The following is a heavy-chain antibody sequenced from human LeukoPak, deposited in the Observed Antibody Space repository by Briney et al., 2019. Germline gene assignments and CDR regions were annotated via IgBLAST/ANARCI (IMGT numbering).Heavy chain of an antibody. CDR1: GFTFSMYP. J-gene: IGHJ4*02. Sequence: PGGSLRLSCAASGFTFSMYPMSWVRQAPGKGLEWVSSVSGSGVHTYYADSVKGRFTISRDNSKNTLYLQMNSLRAEDTAVYYCPKDLFGGPARAYFDYWGQGSLVTVSS. V-gene: IGHV3-23*01. CDR3: PKDLFGGPARAYFDY. D-gene: IGHD3-16*01. CDR2: VSGSGVHT.